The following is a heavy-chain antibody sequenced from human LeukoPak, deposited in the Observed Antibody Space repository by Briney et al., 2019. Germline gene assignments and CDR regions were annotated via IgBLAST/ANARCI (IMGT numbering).Heavy chain of an antibody. V-gene: IGHV3-23*01. CDR2: ISGSGGST. J-gene: IGHJ4*02. CDR3: TSEGTVTSLGLDY. Sequence: SGGSLRLSCAASGFTFSSYGMSWVRQAPGKGLEWVSAISGSGGSTYYADSVKGRFTISRDNSKNTLYLQMNSLKTEDTAVYYCTSEGTVTSLGLDYWGQGTLVTVSS. D-gene: IGHD4-17*01. CDR1: GFTFSSYG.